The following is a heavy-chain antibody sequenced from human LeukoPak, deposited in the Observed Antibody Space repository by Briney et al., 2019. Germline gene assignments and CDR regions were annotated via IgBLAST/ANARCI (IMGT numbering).Heavy chain of an antibody. D-gene: IGHD5-18*01. CDR3: TRGPIQLWLYSGTDV. CDR2: IRSKTYGGTT. Sequence: GGSLRLSCTASGFTFGDYAMSWVRQAPGSELEWVGFIRSKTYGGTTEYAASVKGRFTISRDDSISIAYLQMNSLKTEDTAVYYCTRGPIQLWLYSGTDVWGQGTTVTVSS. V-gene: IGHV3-49*04. CDR1: GFTFGDYA. J-gene: IGHJ6*02.